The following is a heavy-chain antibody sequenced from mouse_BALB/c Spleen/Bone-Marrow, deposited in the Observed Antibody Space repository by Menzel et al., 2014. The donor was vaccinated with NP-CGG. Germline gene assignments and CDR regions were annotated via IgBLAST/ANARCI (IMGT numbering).Heavy chain of an antibody. CDR1: GYSFTGYN. CDR3: ATYGYSYWYFDV. J-gene: IGHJ1*01. V-gene: IGHV1-39*01. D-gene: IGHD1-1*01. Sequence: EVKLQESGPELEKPGASVKISCKASGYSFTGYNMNWVKQSNGKSLEWIGSIDPYYGGTSYNQKFKGKATLTVDKSSSTAYMQLKSLTSEDSAVYYCATYGYSYWYFDVWGAGTTVTVSS. CDR2: IDPYYGGT.